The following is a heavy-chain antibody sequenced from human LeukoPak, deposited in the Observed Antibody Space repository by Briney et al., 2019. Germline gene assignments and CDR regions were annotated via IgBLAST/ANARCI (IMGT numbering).Heavy chain of an antibody. CDR2: IDGGGGDT. CDR1: GFTFSSYA. CDR3: AKTNGYDKFDY. Sequence: GGSLRLSCAASGFTFSSYAMAWVRQAPGKGLEWVSVIDGGGGDTNFADSVKGRFTISRDNSKNTLYLQMNSLRAEDTAVYYCAKTNGYDKFDYWGQGTLVTVSS. V-gene: IGHV3-23*01. J-gene: IGHJ4*02. D-gene: IGHD5-12*01.